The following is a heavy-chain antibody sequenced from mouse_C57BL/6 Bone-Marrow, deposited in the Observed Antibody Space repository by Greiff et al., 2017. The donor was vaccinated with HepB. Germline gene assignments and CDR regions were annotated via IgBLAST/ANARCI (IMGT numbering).Heavy chain of an antibody. Sequence: EVMLVESGGGLVKPGGSLKLSCAASGFTFSDYGMHWVRQAPEKGLEWVAYISSGSSTIYYADTVKGRFTISRDNAKNTLFLQMTSLRSEATAMYYCASHYFDYWGQGTTLTVSS. CDR1: GFTFSDYG. CDR2: ISSGSSTI. V-gene: IGHV5-17*01. CDR3: ASHYFDY. J-gene: IGHJ2*01.